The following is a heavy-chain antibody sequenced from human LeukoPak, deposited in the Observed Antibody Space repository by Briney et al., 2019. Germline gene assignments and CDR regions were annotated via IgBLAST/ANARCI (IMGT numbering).Heavy chain of an antibody. CDR2: IYPGDSDT. V-gene: IGHV5-51*01. Sequence: ASVKVSCKGSGYSFTSYWIGLVRQMPGKGLEWMGIIYPGDSDTRYSPSFQGQVTISADKSISTAYLQWSSLKASDTAMYYCARLQFGENWFDPWGQGTLVTVSS. D-gene: IGHD3-16*01. CDR3: ARLQFGENWFDP. CDR1: GYSFTSYW. J-gene: IGHJ5*02.